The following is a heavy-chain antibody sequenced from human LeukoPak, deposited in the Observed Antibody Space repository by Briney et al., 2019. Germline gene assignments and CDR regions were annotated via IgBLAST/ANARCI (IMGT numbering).Heavy chain of an antibody. CDR1: GGSFSGYY. CDR3: ARGGKSYYYYGMDV. J-gene: IGHJ6*02. Sequence: SETLSLTCAVYGGSFSGYYWNWIRQPPGKGLEWIGEINHSGSTNYNPSLKSRVTISVDTSKNQFSLKLSSVTAADTAVYYCARGGKSYYYYGMDVWGQGTTVTVSS. CDR2: INHSGST. V-gene: IGHV4-34*01.